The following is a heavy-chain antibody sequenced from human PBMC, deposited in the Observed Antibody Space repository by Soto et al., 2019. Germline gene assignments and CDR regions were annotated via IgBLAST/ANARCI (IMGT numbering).Heavy chain of an antibody. J-gene: IGHJ4*02. CDR2: MSPNSGNT. CDR1: GYTFTNYD. Sequence: QVQLVQSGAEVKKPGASVRVSCQTSGYTFTNYDINWVRQAAGQGLEWMGWMSPNSGNTGSAQIFQGRVSMTRDTSISTAYMELSSLRSEDTAVYYCVTCARSGWDTGFYGGQGTLVTVSS. D-gene: IGHD6-19*01. V-gene: IGHV1-8*01. CDR3: VTCARSGWDTGFY.